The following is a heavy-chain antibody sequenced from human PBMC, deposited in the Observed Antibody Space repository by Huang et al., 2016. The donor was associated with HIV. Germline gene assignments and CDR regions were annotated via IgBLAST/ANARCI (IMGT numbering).Heavy chain of an antibody. J-gene: IGHJ4*02. CDR2: RSGSGSST. V-gene: IGHV3-23*01. CDR1: LFTFSTSA. Sequence: EVQLLESGGGLVQPGGSLRVSCAASLFTFSTSAMSWVRKAPGKGLEWGSGRSGSGSSTYSADSVKGRFTISSDNSRNTLYLQMKSLRVEDTAIYYCAKGSERSLTGPKYQYYFDYWGQGTLVTVSS. D-gene: IGHD3-3*01. CDR3: AKGSERSLTGPKYQYYFDY.